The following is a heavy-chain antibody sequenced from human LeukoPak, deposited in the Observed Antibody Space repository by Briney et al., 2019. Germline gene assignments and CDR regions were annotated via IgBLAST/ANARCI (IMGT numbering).Heavy chain of an antibody. Sequence: GSLRLSCAASGFTFSSYWMHWVRQAPGKGLVWVSRINSDGSSTSYADSVKGRLTISRDNAKNTLYLQMNSLRAEDTAVYYCASSNPRRNYYDSSGYYYWGQGILVTVSS. J-gene: IGHJ4*02. CDR3: ASSNPRRNYYDSSGYYY. D-gene: IGHD3-22*01. V-gene: IGHV3-74*01. CDR2: INSDGSST. CDR1: GFTFSSYW.